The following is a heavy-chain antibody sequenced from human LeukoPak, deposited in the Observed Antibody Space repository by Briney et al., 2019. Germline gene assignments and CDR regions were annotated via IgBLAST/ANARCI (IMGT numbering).Heavy chain of an antibody. CDR3: AKVGAVVVPVKFDY. CDR2: ISYDGSNK. D-gene: IGHD2-2*01. V-gene: IGHV3-30*18. CDR1: GFTFSSYG. J-gene: IGHJ4*02. Sequence: GRSLRLSCAASGFTFSSYGMHWVRQAPGKGLEWVAVISYDGSNKYYADSVKGRFTISRDNSKNTLYLQMNSPRAEDTAVYYCAKVGAVVVPVKFDYWGQGTLVTVSS.